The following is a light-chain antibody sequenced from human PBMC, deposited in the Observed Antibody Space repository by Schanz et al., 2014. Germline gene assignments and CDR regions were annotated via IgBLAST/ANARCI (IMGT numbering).Light chain of an antibody. V-gene: IGLV1-44*01. CDR3: QSYDTRLGGVL. J-gene: IGLJ2*01. CDR1: TSNIGSNT. CDR2: GDN. Sequence: QSVLTQPPSASGTPGQRVTISCSGRTSNIGSNTVNWYQHVPGTAPKLLIYGDNQRPSGVPDRFSGSKSGTSASLTITGLQAEDGADYYCQSYDTRLGGVLFGGGTKLTVL.